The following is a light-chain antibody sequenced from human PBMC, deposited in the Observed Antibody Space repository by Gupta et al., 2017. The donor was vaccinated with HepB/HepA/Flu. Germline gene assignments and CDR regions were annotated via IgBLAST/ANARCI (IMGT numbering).Light chain of an antibody. CDR2: HNN. Sequence: QSILTQPPPVSGAAAQGVIISCPGTSSNIGADYSVHWYQKVPGTGPKLLIHHNNLRSSGVPGRFSGSKSGTSASLTITGLQAEDEAEYYCQSYDTGHVLFGGGTKLTVL. CDR1: SSNIGADYS. V-gene: IGLV1-40*01. CDR3: QSYDTGHVL. J-gene: IGLJ2*01.